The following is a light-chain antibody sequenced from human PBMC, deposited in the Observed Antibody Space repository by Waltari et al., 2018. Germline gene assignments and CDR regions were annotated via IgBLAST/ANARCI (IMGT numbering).Light chain of an antibody. V-gene: IGLV1-44*01. CDR3: AVWDDSLNGLI. Sequence: QSVLTQPPSASGTPGQRVTISCSGSSSHIGKNTVNWYQQLPGTAPKLVIYFNDQRPSGVPDRFSGSKSGTSASLAISGLQSEDEADFHCAVWDDSLNGLIFGGGTKLTVL. CDR1: SSHIGKNT. CDR2: FND. J-gene: IGLJ2*01.